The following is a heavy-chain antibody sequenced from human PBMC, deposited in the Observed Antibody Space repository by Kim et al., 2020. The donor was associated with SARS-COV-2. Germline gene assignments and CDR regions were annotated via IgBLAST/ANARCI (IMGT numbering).Heavy chain of an antibody. J-gene: IGHJ6*02. CDR1: GGSISSSNW. V-gene: IGHV4-4*02. CDR3: AREYSSGWYGYYYYGMDV. CDR2: IYHSGST. Sequence: SETLSLTCAVSGGSISSSNWWCWVRQPPGKGLEWIGEIYHSGSTNYNPSLKSRVTISVDKSKNQFSLKLSSVTAADTAVYYCAREYSSGWYGYYYYGMDVWGQGTTVTVSS. D-gene: IGHD6-19*01.